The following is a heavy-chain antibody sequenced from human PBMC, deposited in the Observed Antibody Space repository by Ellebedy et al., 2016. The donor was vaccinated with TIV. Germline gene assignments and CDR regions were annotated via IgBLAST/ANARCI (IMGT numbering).Heavy chain of an antibody. CDR1: GNSSNTYY. D-gene: IGHD3-10*01. Sequence: SETLSLXXTVSGNSSNTYYWSWIRQPPGKGLEWIGYVYYSGSTNYNSSLRSRVTISLDRSKNQFSLKLRSVTAVDTAVYYCARGDTMARGMDYYYYLDVWGKGTSVTVSS. J-gene: IGHJ6*03. V-gene: IGHV4-59*01. CDR3: ARGDTMARGMDYYYYLDV. CDR2: VYYSGST.